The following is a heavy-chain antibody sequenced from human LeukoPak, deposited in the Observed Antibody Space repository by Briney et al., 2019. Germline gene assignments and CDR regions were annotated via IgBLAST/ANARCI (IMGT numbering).Heavy chain of an antibody. Sequence: GGSLRLSCAASGFTFSSYAMSWVRQAPGKGLEWVSAISGSGGSTYYADSVKGRFTISRDNSKNTLYLQMNSLRAEDTAVYYCAKGRYYYDRSGYSSPFDYWGQGTLVTVSS. CDR3: AKGRYYYDRSGYSSPFDY. V-gene: IGHV3-23*01. CDR2: ISGSGGST. J-gene: IGHJ4*02. CDR1: GFTFSSYA. D-gene: IGHD3-22*01.